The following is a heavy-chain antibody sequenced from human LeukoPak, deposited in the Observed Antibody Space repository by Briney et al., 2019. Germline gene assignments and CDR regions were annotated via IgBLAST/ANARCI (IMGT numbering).Heavy chain of an antibody. CDR1: GGSFSGYY. V-gene: IGHV4-34*01. CDR2: INHSGST. J-gene: IGHJ4*02. Sequence: SETLSLTCGGYGGSFSGYYWSWIHQPPGNGLEWIGEINHSGSTNYNPSLKSRVTISVDTSKNQFSLKLSSVTAADTAVYYCARGLMVRGVFDYWGQGTLVTVSS. CDR3: ARGLMVRGVFDY. D-gene: IGHD3-10*01.